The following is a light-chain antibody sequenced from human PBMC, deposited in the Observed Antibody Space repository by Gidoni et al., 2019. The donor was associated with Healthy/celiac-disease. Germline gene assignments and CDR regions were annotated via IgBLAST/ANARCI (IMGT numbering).Light chain of an antibody. CDR1: QSISSW. CDR2: KAS. J-gene: IGKJ1*01. Sequence: DIQMTQSPSTLSASVGDRVTITCRASQSISSWLAWYQQKPGKAPKLLIYKASSLESGVPSRFSGSGSGKEFTLTSSSLQPDDFATYYCQQYNSYSWTFGQGTKVEIK. V-gene: IGKV1-5*03. CDR3: QQYNSYSWT.